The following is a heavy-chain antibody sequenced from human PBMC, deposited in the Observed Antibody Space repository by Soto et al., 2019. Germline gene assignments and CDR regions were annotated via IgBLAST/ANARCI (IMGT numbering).Heavy chain of an antibody. V-gene: IGHV4-30-4*01. D-gene: IGHD1-26*01. Sequence: PSETLSLTCTVSGGSISSSSYYWSWIRQPPGKGLEWIGYIYYSGSTYYNPSLKSRVTISVDTSKNQFSLKLSSVTAADTAVYYCARDRGSGYFQHWGQGTPVTVSS. J-gene: IGHJ1*01. CDR2: IYYSGST. CDR1: GGSISSSSYY. CDR3: ARDRGSGYFQH.